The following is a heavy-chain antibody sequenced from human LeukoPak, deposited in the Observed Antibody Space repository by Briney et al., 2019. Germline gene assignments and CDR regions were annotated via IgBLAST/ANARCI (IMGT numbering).Heavy chain of an antibody. J-gene: IGHJ4*02. CDR3: SRENGAFSPFGY. CDR2: IYYSGTT. V-gene: IGHV4-31*03. CDR1: GGSISSDDYY. Sequence: SETLSLTCTVSGGSISSDDYYWSWIRQHPGKGLEWIGYIYYSGTTYYNPSLESRVTVSLDKSKNQLSLNLTSVTAADTAVYYCSRENGAFSPFGYWGQGTLVTVLS. D-gene: IGHD2-8*01.